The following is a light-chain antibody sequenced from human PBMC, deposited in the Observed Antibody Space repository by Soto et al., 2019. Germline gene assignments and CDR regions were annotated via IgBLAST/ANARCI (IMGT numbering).Light chain of an antibody. J-gene: IGKJ2*01. CDR1: QTITNNY. V-gene: IGKV3-20*01. CDR2: AAS. CDR3: QQYGASPPYT. Sequence: EVVFAQSPGTLSLSPGERVTLSCRASQTITNNYLAWYQQKPGQAPRLLISAASSRAAGVPDRFSGSGSGTDFTLSISRLEPEDFAVYYCQQYGASPPYTFGQGTKLEIK.